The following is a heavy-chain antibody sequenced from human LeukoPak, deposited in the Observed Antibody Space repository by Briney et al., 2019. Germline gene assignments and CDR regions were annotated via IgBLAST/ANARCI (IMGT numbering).Heavy chain of an antibody. CDR1: GFTFSSYG. Sequence: PTGGSLRLSCAASGFTFSSYGMHWVRQAPGKGLEWVAFIRYDGSNKYYADSVKGRFTISRDNSKNTLYLQMNSLRAEDTAVYYCAKELGEIHSSSWYRSLDYWGQGTLVTVSS. CDR2: IRYDGSNK. D-gene: IGHD6-13*01. CDR3: AKELGEIHSSSWYRSLDY. V-gene: IGHV3-30*02. J-gene: IGHJ4*02.